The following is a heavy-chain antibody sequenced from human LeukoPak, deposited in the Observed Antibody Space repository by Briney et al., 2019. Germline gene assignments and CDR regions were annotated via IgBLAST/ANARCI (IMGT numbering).Heavy chain of an antibody. V-gene: IGHV1-69*05. CDR1: GGTFSSYA. CDR2: IIPIFGTA. D-gene: IGHD3-3*01. CDR3: AKSHGYYGDNWFDP. Sequence: APVKVSCKASGGTFSSYAISWVRQAPGQGLEWMGGIIPIFGTANYAQKFQGRVTITTDESTSTAYVELSSLRSEDTAVYYCAKSHGYYGDNWFDPWGQGTLVTVSS. J-gene: IGHJ5*02.